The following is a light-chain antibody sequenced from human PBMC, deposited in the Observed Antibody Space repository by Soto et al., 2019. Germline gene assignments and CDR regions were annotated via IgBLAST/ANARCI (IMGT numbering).Light chain of an antibody. Sequence: EIVLTQSPATLSLSPGERATLSCRASQSVGSYLAWYQQKPGQAPRLLIYDAFSRATGIPARSSGSGSGTDFTLTISSLEPEDFAVYFCQQRISWPLTFGGGTMVEIK. V-gene: IGKV3-11*01. CDR2: DAF. CDR3: QQRISWPLT. J-gene: IGKJ4*01. CDR1: QSVGSY.